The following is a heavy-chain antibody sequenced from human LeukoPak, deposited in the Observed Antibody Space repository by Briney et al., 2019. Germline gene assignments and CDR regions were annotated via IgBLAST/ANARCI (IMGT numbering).Heavy chain of an antibody. V-gene: IGHV3-23*01. CDR2: ISSSGYDI. J-gene: IGHJ3*02. CDR1: GFPFSSYA. D-gene: IGHD2-15*01. Sequence: GGSLRLSCAASGFPFSSYAMSWVRQATGKGLEWVSSISSSGYDIYYADSVKGRFTISRDNSKNTLYLQMNSLRAEDTAVYYCAKDEGYCSGGSCYLGAFDIWGQGTMVTVSS. CDR3: AKDEGYCSGGSCYLGAFDI.